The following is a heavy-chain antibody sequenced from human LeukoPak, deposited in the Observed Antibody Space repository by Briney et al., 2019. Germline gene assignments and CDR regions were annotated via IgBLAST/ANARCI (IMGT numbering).Heavy chain of an antibody. CDR3: ARDGVVCSSTSCYFADFNWFDP. CDR2: MYYSGST. V-gene: IGHV4-39*07. D-gene: IGHD2-2*01. J-gene: IGHJ5*02. Sequence: SETLSLTCTVSGDSISSNSCYWGWIRQPPGKGLEWIGSMYYSGSTYYNPSLKSRVTISVDTSKNQFSLKLSSVTAADTAVYYCARDGVVCSSTSCYFADFNWFDPWGQGTLVTVSS. CDR1: GDSISSNSCY.